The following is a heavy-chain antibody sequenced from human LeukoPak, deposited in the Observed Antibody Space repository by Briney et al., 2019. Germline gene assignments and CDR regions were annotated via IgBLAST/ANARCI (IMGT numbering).Heavy chain of an antibody. V-gene: IGHV4-39*01. D-gene: IGHD5-18*01. CDR3: ARRGYSYGSYYFDY. Sequence: SETLSLTCTVSGGPISSSSYYWGWIRQPPGKGLEWIGSIYYSGSTYYNPSLKSRVTISVDTSKNQFSLKLSSVTAADTAVYYCARRGYSYGSYYFDYWGQGTLVTVSS. CDR2: IYYSGST. CDR1: GGPISSSSYY. J-gene: IGHJ4*02.